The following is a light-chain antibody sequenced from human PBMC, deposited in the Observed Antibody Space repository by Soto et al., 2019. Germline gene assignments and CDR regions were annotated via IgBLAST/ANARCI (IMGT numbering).Light chain of an antibody. Sequence: EIVLTHSPGTLSLSPWEIATLSCRTSQSVNNNYLAWYQQKPGQAPRLLIYGASTRATGVSVRFSGSGSGTAFTLTISSLQSEDFAVYYCQQSGRPFGQGTKVDIK. V-gene: IGKV3-20*01. CDR3: QQSGRP. CDR2: GAS. CDR1: QSVNNNY. J-gene: IGKJ1*01.